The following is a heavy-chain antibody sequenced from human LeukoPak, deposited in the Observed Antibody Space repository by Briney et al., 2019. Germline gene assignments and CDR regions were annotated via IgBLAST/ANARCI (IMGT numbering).Heavy chain of an antibody. D-gene: IGHD6-19*01. CDR1: GITISSEG. CDR2: FSYDGSEL. Sequence: GGSLRLSCAAPGITISSEGMHWGRQGPGKRREWLAVFSYDGSELYYSDSAKGRFTISKEYSKNTLHLQMNSLRVEDTAVYYCVKEQSSGWYRVADSWGQGTLVTVSS. CDR3: VKEQSSGWYRVADS. J-gene: IGHJ4*02. V-gene: IGHV3-30*18.